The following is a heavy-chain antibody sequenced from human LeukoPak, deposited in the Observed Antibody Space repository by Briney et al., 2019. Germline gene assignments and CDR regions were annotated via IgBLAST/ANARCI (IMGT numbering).Heavy chain of an antibody. J-gene: IGHJ4*02. CDR2: INGNGGYT. Sequence: PGGSLRLSCAASGFTFSSYAMNWVRQAPGKGLEWVSAINGNGGYTYYADSVKGRFTISRDNSKNTLYLQMNSLRAEDTAVYYCAKDRHFFGSGSPGLGYWGQGTLVTVSS. CDR3: AKDRHFFGSGSPGLGY. V-gene: IGHV3-23*01. D-gene: IGHD3-10*01. CDR1: GFTFSSYA.